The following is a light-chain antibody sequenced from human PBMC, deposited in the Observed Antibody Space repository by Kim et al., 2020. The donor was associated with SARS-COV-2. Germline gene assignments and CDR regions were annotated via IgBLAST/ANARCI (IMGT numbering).Light chain of an antibody. CDR1: QSVSSN. V-gene: IGKV3-15*01. J-gene: IGKJ4*01. CDR3: QQYNKWFALS. CDR2: DAY. Sequence: SPGERATLSCRASQSVSSNIAWYQQTPGQAPRLLIYDAYNRATGVPARFSGSGSGTEFTLTISSLQSEDSAVYHCQQYNKWFALSFGGGTKVDIK.